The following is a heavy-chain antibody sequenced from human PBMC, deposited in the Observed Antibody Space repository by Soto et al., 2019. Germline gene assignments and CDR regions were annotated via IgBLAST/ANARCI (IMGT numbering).Heavy chain of an antibody. CDR2: IYHSGST. CDR3: ARRAVAGLREYYFDY. Sequence: SSETLSLTCAVSGGSISSSNWWSWVRQPPGKGLEWIGEIYHSGSTNYNPSLKSRVTISVDKSKNQFSLKLSSVTAADTAVYYCARRAVAGLREYYFDYWGQGTLVTVSS. CDR1: GGSISSSNW. V-gene: IGHV4-4*02. J-gene: IGHJ4*02. D-gene: IGHD6-19*01.